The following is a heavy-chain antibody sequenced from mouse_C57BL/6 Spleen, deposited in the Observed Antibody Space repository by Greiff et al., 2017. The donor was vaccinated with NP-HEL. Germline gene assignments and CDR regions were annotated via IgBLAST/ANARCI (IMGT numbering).Heavy chain of an antibody. CDR3: TLTTVVSSNWYFDV. V-gene: IGHV6-6*01. Sequence: EVQRVESGGGLVQPGGSMKLSCAASGFTFSDAWMDWVRQSPEKGLEWVAEIRNKANNHATYYAESVKGRFTISRDDSKSSVYLQMNSLRAEDTGIYYCTLTTVVSSNWYFDVWGTGTTVTVSS. CDR2: IRNKANNHAT. CDR1: GFTFSDAW. D-gene: IGHD1-1*01. J-gene: IGHJ1*03.